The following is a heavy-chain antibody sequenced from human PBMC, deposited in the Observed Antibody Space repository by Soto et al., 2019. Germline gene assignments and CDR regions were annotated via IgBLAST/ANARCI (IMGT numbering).Heavy chain of an antibody. CDR3: ARGLGRWFFDL. V-gene: IGHV3-33*01. D-gene: IGHD7-27*01. J-gene: IGHJ2*01. CDR2: IEYDGSNK. CDR1: GFTFSSYG. Sequence: QVQLVESGGGVVQTGRSLRLSCAVSGFTFSSYGMHWVRQAPGKGLEWVAAIEYDGSNKFYADSVKGRFTTSRDNSKNTLYLQMNGLRAEDTALYYCARGLGRWFFDLWGRGTLVTVSS.